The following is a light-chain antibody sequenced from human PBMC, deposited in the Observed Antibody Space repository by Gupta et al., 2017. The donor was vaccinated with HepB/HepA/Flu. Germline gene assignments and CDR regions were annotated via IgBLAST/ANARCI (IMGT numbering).Light chain of an antibody. CDR3: QAWGTGVHV. CDR2: LNSDGSH. CDR1: SEHSSYP. J-gene: IGLJ1*01. V-gene: IGLV4-69*01. Sequence: QLVLTQSPSTSASLGASVKLTCTLSSEHSSYPIAWHQQPPERGPRYLMRLNSDGSHTKGDGIPDRFSGSRSGAERYLTISSLQSEDEADYYCQAWGTGVHVFGPGTKVSVL.